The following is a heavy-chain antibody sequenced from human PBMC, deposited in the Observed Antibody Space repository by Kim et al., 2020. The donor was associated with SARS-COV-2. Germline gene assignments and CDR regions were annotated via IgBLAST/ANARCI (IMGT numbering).Heavy chain of an antibody. D-gene: IGHD5-18*01. CDR3: ATGGTAMATFDY. CDR2: FDPEDGET. Sequence: ASVKVSCKVSGYTLTDLSMHWVRQAPGKGLEWMGGFDPEDGETIYAQKFQGRVTMTEDTSTDTAYMELSSLRSEDTAVYYCATGGTAMATFDYWGQGTLVTFSS. CDR1: GYTLTDLS. J-gene: IGHJ4*02. V-gene: IGHV1-24*01.